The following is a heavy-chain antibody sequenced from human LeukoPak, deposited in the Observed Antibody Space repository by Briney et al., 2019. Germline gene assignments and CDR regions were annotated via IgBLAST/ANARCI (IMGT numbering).Heavy chain of an antibody. V-gene: IGHV3-11*01. J-gene: IGHJ4*02. CDR1: GLTFSDYY. CDR2: ISSSGSTI. CDR3: SPGPVAGSGFDY. Sequence: PGGSLRLSCAASGLTFSDYYMSWIRQAPGKGLEWVSYISSSGSTIYYADSVKGRFTISRDNSKNTLYLQMNSLRAEDTAVYYCSPGPVAGSGFDYWGQGTLVTVSS. D-gene: IGHD6-19*01.